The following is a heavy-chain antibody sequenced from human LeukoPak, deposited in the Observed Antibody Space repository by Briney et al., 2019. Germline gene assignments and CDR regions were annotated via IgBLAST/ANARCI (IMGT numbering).Heavy chain of an antibody. Sequence: GGSLRLSCATSGFTFRSYWMSWVRQAPGKGLEWVANIKQDGSEKYYVDSVKGRFTISRDNAKNSLYLQMNSLRAEDTAVYYCARDRGSYCSGGSCHFFDCWGQGTLVTVSS. D-gene: IGHD2-15*01. V-gene: IGHV3-7*01. J-gene: IGHJ4*02. CDR1: GFTFRSYW. CDR3: ARDRGSYCSGGSCHFFDC. CDR2: IKQDGSEK.